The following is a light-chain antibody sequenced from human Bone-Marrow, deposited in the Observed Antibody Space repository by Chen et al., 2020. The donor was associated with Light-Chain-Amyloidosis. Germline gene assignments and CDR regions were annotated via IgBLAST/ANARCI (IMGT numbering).Light chain of an antibody. CDR3: QHYYSTPLT. CDR1: QSVLDSSNNKNY. Sequence: IVMTQSSDSLAASLGERAAINCQSSQSVLDSSNNKNYLAWYQQKPGQPPKLLIYWASTRESGVPDRFSGSGSGTDFTLTISSLQAEDVAVYYCQHYYSTPLTFGPGTKVDIK. V-gene: IGKV4-1*01. J-gene: IGKJ3*01. CDR2: WAS.